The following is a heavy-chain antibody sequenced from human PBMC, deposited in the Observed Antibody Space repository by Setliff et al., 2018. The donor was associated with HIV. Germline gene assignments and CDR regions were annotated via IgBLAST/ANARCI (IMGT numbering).Heavy chain of an antibody. D-gene: IGHD6-13*01. J-gene: IGHJ6*03. CDR1: GGSFSGYC. CDR2: IQHTGRT. CDR3: ARVSCSSWYSIPRYYYYSMDV. V-gene: IGHV4-34*01. Sequence: SETLSLTCAVYGGSFSGYCWTWIRQPPGKGREWIGEIQHTGRTNYNPSLSSPVTTSVDTSKNQFSLKLTSVTAADTAVYYCARVSCSSWYSIPRYYYYSMDVWGNGTTVTVSS.